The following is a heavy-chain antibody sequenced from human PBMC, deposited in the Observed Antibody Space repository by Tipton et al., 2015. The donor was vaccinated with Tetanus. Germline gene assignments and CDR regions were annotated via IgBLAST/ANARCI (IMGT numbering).Heavy chain of an antibody. CDR2: VYSSGST. D-gene: IGHD1-26*01. Sequence: LRLSCTVSGSSLNTFYWNWIRQPAGKGLEWIGRVYSSGSTNYNPSLKSRVTMSIDASKNQFSLELTSVTAADTAVYYCARDFRERSGTYYSYYYTMDVWGQGTTVTVSS. CDR1: GSSLNTFY. V-gene: IGHV4-4*07. CDR3: ARDFRERSGTYYSYYYTMDV. J-gene: IGHJ6*02.